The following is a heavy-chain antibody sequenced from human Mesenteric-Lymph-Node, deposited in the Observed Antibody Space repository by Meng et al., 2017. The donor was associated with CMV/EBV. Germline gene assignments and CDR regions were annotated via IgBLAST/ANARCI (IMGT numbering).Heavy chain of an antibody. V-gene: IGHV1-2*02. Sequence: ASVKVSCKASGYTFTGYYMHWVRQAPGQGLEWMGWINPNSGGTNYAQKFQGRVTMTRDTSISTAYMELSRLRSDDTAVYYCARDFFPGAAAGTRDYWGQGTLVTVSS. CDR1: GYTFTGYY. CDR3: ARDFFPGAAAGTRDY. J-gene: IGHJ4*02. D-gene: IGHD6-13*01. CDR2: INPNSGGT.